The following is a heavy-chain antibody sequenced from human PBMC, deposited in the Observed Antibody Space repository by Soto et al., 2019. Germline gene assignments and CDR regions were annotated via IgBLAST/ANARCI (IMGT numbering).Heavy chain of an antibody. CDR1: GFTFSSYG. V-gene: IGHV3-30*18. CDR3: EKPPPENYGDYGSDAFDI. CDR2: ISYDGSNK. D-gene: IGHD4-17*01. Sequence: QVQLVESGGGVVQPGRSLRLSCAASGFTFSSYGMHWVRQAPGKGLEWVAVISYDGSNKYYADSVKGRFTISRDNSKNTLYLQMNSLRAEDTAVYYCEKPPPENYGDYGSDAFDIWGQGTMVTVSS. J-gene: IGHJ3*02.